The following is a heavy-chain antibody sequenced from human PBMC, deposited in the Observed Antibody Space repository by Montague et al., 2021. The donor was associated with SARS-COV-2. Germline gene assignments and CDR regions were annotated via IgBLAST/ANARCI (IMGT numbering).Heavy chain of an antibody. CDR3: ARGRPHVNVIGVVRTGSESYFDY. Sequence: SETLSLTCAVYGGSFSGYYWSWIRQPPGKGLEWIGEINHRGSTNYNPSLKSRGSISVDTSKNQFSLYLSSVTAADTAVYYCARGRPHVNVIGVVRTGSESYFDYWGQGTLVTVSS. CDR1: GGSFSGYY. J-gene: IGHJ4*02. D-gene: IGHD3-3*01. V-gene: IGHV4-34*01. CDR2: INHRGST.